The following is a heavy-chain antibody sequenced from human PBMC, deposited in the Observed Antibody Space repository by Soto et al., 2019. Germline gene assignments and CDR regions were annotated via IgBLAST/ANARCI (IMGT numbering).Heavy chain of an antibody. Sequence: PSETLSLTCSVSGASIRNYYWHWVRQLPGKGLEWIGYVYTPDYTRYNSSLKSRVTISVDTSKKQFSLNLRSVTAADTAIYYCARVNRGAFDYWGQGTLVTVSS. J-gene: IGHJ4*02. V-gene: IGHV4-59*01. CDR3: ARVNRGAFDY. CDR2: VYTPDYT. CDR1: GASIRNYY.